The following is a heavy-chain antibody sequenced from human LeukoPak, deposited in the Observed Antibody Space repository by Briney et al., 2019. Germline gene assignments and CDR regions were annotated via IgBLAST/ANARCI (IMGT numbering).Heavy chain of an antibody. CDR1: GYTFTSYD. J-gene: IGHJ3*02. CDR2: MNPNSGNT. V-gene: IGHV1-8*01. D-gene: IGHD3-10*01. Sequence: ASVNVSFTASGYTFTSYDINWVRPATGQGLEWMGWMNPNSGNTGYAQKFQGRVTMTRNTSISTAYMELSSLRSEDTAVYYCARVSARAGDIWGQGTIVTVSS. CDR3: ARVSARAGDI.